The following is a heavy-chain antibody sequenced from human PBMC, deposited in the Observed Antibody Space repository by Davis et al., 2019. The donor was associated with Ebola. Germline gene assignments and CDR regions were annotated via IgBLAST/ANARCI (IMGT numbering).Heavy chain of an antibody. D-gene: IGHD3-9*01. Sequence: GGSLRLSCAASGFTFSGYTMNWVRQAPGKGLEWVSGINWNGGSTGYVDSVKGRFTISRDNAKNSLHLQMDSLRAEDTAFYHCARVNAVAGYSRFDSWGQGTLVTVSS. CDR2: INWNGGST. CDR1: GFTFSGYT. J-gene: IGHJ5*01. CDR3: ARVNAVAGYSRFDS. V-gene: IGHV3-20*01.